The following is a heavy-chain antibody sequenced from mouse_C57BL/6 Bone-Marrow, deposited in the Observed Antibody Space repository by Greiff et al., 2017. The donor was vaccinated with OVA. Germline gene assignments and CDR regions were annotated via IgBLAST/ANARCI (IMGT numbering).Heavy chain of an antibody. CDR3: ATKGLCSSYWYFEV. J-gene: IGHJ1*03. CDR2: IDPSDSET. CDR1: GYTFTSYW. D-gene: IGHD1-1*01. Sequence: QVQLQQPGAELVRPGSSVKLSCKASGYTFTSYWMHWVKQRPIQGLEWIGNIDPSDSETHYNQKFKDKATLTVDKSSSTAYMQLSSLTSEDSAVYYCATKGLCSSYWYFEVWGTGTTVTVSA. V-gene: IGHV1-52*01.